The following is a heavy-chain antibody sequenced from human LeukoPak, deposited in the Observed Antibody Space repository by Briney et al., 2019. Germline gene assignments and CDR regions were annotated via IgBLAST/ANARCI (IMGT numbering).Heavy chain of an antibody. CDR3: TTPQYYDSSGYYWFDY. V-gene: IGHV3-15*01. J-gene: IGHJ4*02. CDR2: IKSKTDGGTT. Sequence: PGGSLRLSCAASGFTFSNAWMSWARQAPGKGLEWVGRIKSKTDGGTTDYAAPVKGRFTISRDDSKNTLYLQMNSLKTEDTAVYYCTTPQYYDSSGYYWFDYWGQGTLVTVSS. D-gene: IGHD3-22*01. CDR1: GFTFSNAW.